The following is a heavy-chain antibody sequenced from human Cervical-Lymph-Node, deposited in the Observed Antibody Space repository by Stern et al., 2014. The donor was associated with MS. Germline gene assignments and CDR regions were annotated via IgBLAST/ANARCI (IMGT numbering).Heavy chain of an antibody. V-gene: IGHV2-5*02. J-gene: IGHJ4*02. D-gene: IGHD3-3*01. CDR2: IYWDDSK. Sequence: QITLKESGPTLVKPTQTLTLTCTFSGFSLNTGGVGVGWIRQPPGKALEWLALIYWDDSKQYSPSLDTRLTLTKDTSKNQVVLTMTDVDTVDTATYFCAHRPRVGVVTDYFDYWGQGALVTVSS. CDR1: GFSLNTGGVG. CDR3: AHRPRVGVVTDYFDY.